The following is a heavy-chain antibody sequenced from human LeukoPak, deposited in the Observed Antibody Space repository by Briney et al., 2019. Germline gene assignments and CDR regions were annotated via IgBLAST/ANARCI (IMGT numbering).Heavy chain of an antibody. CDR1: GYTFTSYY. CDR2: INPSGGST. Sequence: ASVKVSCKASGYTFTSYYMHWVRQAPGQGLEWMGIINPSGGSTSYAQKFQGRVTMTRDTSTSTVYMVLSSLRSEDTAVYYCARGAYSSSWYSSRGTYYFDYWGQGTLVTVSS. V-gene: IGHV1-46*01. CDR3: ARGAYSSSWYSSRGTYYFDY. D-gene: IGHD6-13*01. J-gene: IGHJ4*02.